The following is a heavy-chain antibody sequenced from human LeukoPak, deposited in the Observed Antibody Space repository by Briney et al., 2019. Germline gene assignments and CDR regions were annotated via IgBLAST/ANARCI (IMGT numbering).Heavy chain of an antibody. Sequence: GASVKVSCKASGGTFSSYAINWVRQAPGQGLEWMGGISAYNGNTNYAQKLQGRVTMTTDTSTSTAYMELRSLRSDDTAVYYCAVGSNGWFDPWGQGTLVTVSS. V-gene: IGHV1-18*01. CDR3: AVGSNGWFDP. D-gene: IGHD3-10*01. J-gene: IGHJ5*02. CDR2: ISAYNGNT. CDR1: GGTFSSYA.